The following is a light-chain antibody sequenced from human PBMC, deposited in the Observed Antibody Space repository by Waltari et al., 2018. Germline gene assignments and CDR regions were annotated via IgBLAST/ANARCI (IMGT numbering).Light chain of an antibody. CDR2: DAS. J-gene: IGKJ1*01. Sequence: EIVLMQSPGTLSLSPGERATPSCRDSQSVRRTLAWYQQKPGQAPRLLIYDASSLATGIPDRFSGSGSGTDFSLTISRLEPEDFAVYYCQKYVTLPATFGHGTKVEIK. V-gene: IGKV3-20*01. CDR3: QKYVTLPAT. CDR1: QSVRRT.